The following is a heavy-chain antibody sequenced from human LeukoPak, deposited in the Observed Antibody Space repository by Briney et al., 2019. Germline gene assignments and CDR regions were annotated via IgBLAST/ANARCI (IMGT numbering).Heavy chain of an antibody. CDR3: ARRKTGTMEDY. J-gene: IGHJ4*02. CDR1: GGSFSGYY. CDR2: INHSGST. Sequence: SETLSLTCAVYGGSFSGYYWSWIRQPPGKGLEWIGEINHSGSTNYNPSLKSRVTISADTSKSQFSLKLSSVTAADTAVYYCARRKTGTMEDYWGQGTLVTVSS. D-gene: IGHD1-7*01. V-gene: IGHV4-34*01.